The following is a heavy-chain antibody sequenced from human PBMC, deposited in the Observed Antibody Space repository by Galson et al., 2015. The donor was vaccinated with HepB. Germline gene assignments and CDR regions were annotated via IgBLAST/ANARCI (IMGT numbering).Heavy chain of an antibody. Sequence: SVKVSCKASGYTFTRYGINWVRQAPGQGLEWMGWISAYNGNTAQKLQGRVTMTSDTSTNTAYMELRSLRSDDTAVYYCVRGAMAAIGGPTFDYWGQGTLVTVSS. V-gene: IGHV1-18*01. J-gene: IGHJ4*02. CDR2: ISAYNGNT. D-gene: IGHD5-24*01. CDR3: VRGAMAAIGGPTFDY. CDR1: GYTFTRYG.